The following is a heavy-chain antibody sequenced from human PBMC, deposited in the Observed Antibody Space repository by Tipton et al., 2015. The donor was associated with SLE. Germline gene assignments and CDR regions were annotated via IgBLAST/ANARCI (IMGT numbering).Heavy chain of an antibody. CDR3: SRTAWEQQLPPDDY. CDR1: GGSISSSSCY. Sequence: TLSLTCTVSGGSISSSSCYWGWIRHPPGKGLAWIVSIDYSGSTYYNPSLKCRFTISVDTPKNQFSLKLRSVTAADTAVYYCSRTAWEQQLPPDDYWGQGTLVTVSS. CDR2: IDYSGST. V-gene: IGHV4-39*01. D-gene: IGHD6-13*01. J-gene: IGHJ4*02.